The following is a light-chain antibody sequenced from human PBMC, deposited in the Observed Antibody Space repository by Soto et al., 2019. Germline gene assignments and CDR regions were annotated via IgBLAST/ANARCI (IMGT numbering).Light chain of an antibody. Sequence: QSVLTQPPSASGSPGQSVTISCTGTSSDVGRYNFVSWYQQHPGKAPKLMIFEVTKRPSGVPDRFSGSKSGNTASLTVSGLQAEDEFDYYCSSLPDEYYFHYVLATG. J-gene: IGLJ1*01. CDR2: EVT. CDR3: SSLPDEYYFHYV. CDR1: SSDVGRYNF. V-gene: IGLV2-8*01.